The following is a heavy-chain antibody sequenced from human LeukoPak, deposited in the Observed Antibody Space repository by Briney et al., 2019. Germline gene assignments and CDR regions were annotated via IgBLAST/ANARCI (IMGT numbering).Heavy chain of an antibody. CDR3: AKAGGLGRSGSTPDWFDP. CDR2: IYYSGST. J-gene: IGHJ5*02. D-gene: IGHD6-25*01. Sequence: PSETLSLTCTVFGGSISTYYWSWIRQPPGKGLEWIGYIYYSGSTNYNPSLKSRVTISVDTSRNQFSLKLSSVTAADTAVYYCAKAGGLGRSGSTPDWFDPWGQGTLVTVSS. CDR1: GGSISTYY. V-gene: IGHV4-59*01.